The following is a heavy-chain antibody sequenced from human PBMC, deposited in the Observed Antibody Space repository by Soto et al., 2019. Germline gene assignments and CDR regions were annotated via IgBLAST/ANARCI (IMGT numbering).Heavy chain of an antibody. Sequence: SETLSLTCTVSGASISSYYWSWIRQPPGKGLEWIGYIHYSGSANYNPSLKSRVTISVDKSKNQFSLKLNSVTAADTAVYSCARGAGTIAAGGAYFDPWGQGTLVTVSS. CDR2: IHYSGSA. V-gene: IGHV4-59*01. D-gene: IGHD6-25*01. CDR3: ARGAGTIAAGGAYFDP. CDR1: GASISSYY. J-gene: IGHJ5*02.